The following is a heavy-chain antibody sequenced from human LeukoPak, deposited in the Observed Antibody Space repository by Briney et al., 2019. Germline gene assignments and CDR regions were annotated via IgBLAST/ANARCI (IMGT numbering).Heavy chain of an antibody. CDR1: GFTFSTYT. J-gene: IGHJ4*02. CDR3: AKDRVVDGLWSLDY. CDR2: ISGDGSRR. Sequence: GGSLRLSCTGSGFTFSTYTMNWIRQAPGKGLEWVSAISGDGSRRDYSDYVKGRFTISRDNSKTTMYLQMNSLRAEDTAIYYCAKDRVVDGLWSLDYWGQGTLVTVSS. V-gene: IGHV3-23*01. D-gene: IGHD2-8*01.